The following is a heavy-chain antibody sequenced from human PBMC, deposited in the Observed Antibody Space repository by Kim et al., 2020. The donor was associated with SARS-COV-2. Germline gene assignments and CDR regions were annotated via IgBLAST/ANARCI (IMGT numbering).Heavy chain of an antibody. D-gene: IGHD3-9*01. J-gene: IGHJ4*02. CDR2: ISAYNGNT. CDR1: GYTFTSYG. V-gene: IGHV1-18*04. Sequence: ASVKVSCKASGYTFTSYGISWVRQAPGQGLEWMGWISAYNGNTNYAQKLQGRVTMTTDTSTSTAYMELRSLRSDDTAVYYCARDSNYYDILTGYYLPDYWGQGTLVTVSS. CDR3: ARDSNYYDILTGYYLPDY.